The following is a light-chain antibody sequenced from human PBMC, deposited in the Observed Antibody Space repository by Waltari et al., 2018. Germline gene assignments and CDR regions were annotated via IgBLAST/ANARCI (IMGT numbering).Light chain of an antibody. J-gene: IGLJ3*02. CDR2: EVS. CDR1: ERDVGDYHF. Sequence: QSALTQPASVSASPGQSLTIHCPGTERDVGDYHFVSWYQQHPCKAPHLKIYEVSNRPSGISNRFSASKSGNTATLSISGVEAGDEADFYCQVRGGADDFWVFGGGTRLTVL. V-gene: IGLV2-14*01. CDR3: QVRGGADDFWV.